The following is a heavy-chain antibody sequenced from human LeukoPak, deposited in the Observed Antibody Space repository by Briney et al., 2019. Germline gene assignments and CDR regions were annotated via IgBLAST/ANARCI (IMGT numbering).Heavy chain of an antibody. Sequence: SETLSLTCTVSGGSISSSSYYWSWIRQPPGKGLEWIGSIYYSGSTYYNPSLKSRVTISVDTSKNQFSLKLSSVTAADTAVYYCASVLGYCSSTSCYNHWGQGTLVTVSS. V-gene: IGHV4-39*01. J-gene: IGHJ5*02. CDR3: ASVLGYCSSTSCYNH. CDR1: GGSISSSSYY. D-gene: IGHD2-2*02. CDR2: IYYSGST.